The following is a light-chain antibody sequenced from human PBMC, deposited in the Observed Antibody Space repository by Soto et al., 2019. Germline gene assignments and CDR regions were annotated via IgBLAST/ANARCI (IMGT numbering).Light chain of an antibody. CDR1: SGHSSYA. Sequence: QLVLTQSHSASASLGASVKLTCTLSSGHSSYAIAWHQQQPEKGPRYFMKLNSDGSHSKGDGIPDRFSGSSSGAERYLTISSLQSEDEADYYCQTWGTGWVFGGGTKLTVL. V-gene: IGLV4-69*01. J-gene: IGLJ3*02. CDR2: LNSDGSH. CDR3: QTWGTGWV.